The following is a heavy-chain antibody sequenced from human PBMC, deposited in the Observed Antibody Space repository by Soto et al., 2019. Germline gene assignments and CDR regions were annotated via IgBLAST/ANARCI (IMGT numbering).Heavy chain of an antibody. CDR2: ISPGSRYP. CDR3: VRGGGGGLLDP. J-gene: IGHJ5*02. CDR1: GFTFGDSY. Sequence: QVQLVESGGGLVPPGGSLRLSCAGSGFTFGDSYMSWMRQAPGKGLEWLSYISPGSRYPAYADSVKGRFTISRDNAKRSLYLQMMSLTAEDTAIYYCVRGGGGGLLDPWGQGTMVTVSS. D-gene: IGHD2-15*01. V-gene: IGHV3-11*06.